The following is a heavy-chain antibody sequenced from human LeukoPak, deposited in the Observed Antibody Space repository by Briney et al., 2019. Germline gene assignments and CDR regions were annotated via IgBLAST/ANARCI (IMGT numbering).Heavy chain of an antibody. J-gene: IGHJ5*02. V-gene: IGHV4-31*03. CDR3: AKNGHYYDSVRGWFDP. CDR1: GGSISSGGYY. D-gene: IGHD3-10*01. Sequence: SQTLSLTCTVSGGSISSGGYYWSWIRQLPGKGLEWIGYISYSGSTYYNPSLKSRLTISLDTPKNQFSLRLTSVTAADTAVYYCAKNGHYYDSVRGWFDPWGQGTLVTVSS. CDR2: ISYSGST.